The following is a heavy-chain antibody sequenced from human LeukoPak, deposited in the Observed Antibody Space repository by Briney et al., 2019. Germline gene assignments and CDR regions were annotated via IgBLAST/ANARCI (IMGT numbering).Heavy chain of an antibody. Sequence: PGGSLRLSCAASGFTFSSYAMHWVRQAPGKGLEWVSGISWNSGSIGYADSVKGRFTISRDNAKNSLYLQMNSLRAEDMALYYCAKSTDSSGYWDAFDIWGQGTMVTVSS. J-gene: IGHJ3*02. CDR1: GFTFSSYA. CDR3: AKSTDSSGYWDAFDI. CDR2: ISWNSGSI. D-gene: IGHD3-22*01. V-gene: IGHV3-9*03.